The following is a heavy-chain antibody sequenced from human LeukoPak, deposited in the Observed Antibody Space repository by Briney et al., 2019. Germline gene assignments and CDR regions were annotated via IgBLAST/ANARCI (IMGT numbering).Heavy chain of an antibody. CDR2: IYYSGST. V-gene: IGHV4-59*01. CDR1: GGSISSYY. CDR3: ARHLWFGELSGYYMDV. D-gene: IGHD3-10*01. J-gene: IGHJ6*03. Sequence: ASETLSLTCTVSGGSISSYYWSWIRQPPGKGLEWIGYIYYSGSTNYNPSLKSRVTISVDTSKNQFSLKLSSVTAADTAVYYCARHLWFGELSGYYMDVWGKGTTVTVSS.